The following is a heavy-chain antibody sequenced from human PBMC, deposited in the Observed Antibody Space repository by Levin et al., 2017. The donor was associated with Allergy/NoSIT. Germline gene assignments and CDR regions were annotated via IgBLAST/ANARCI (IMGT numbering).Heavy chain of an antibody. CDR1: GYTFTSYY. J-gene: IGHJ3*02. V-gene: IGHV1-46*01. CDR2: INPSGGST. Sequence: VASVKVSCKASGYTFTSYYMHWVRQAPGQGLEWMGIINPSGGSTSYAQKFQGRVTMTRDTSTSTAYMELSSLRSEDTAVYYCARGDARELDKALAFDIWGQGTMVTVSS. CDR3: ARGDARELDKALAFDI. D-gene: IGHD1-26*01.